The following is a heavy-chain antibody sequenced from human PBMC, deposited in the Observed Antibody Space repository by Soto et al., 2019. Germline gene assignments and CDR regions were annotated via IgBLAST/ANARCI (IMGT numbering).Heavy chain of an antibody. Sequence: ASVKVYFKASGYTFTMYGISWVRQAPGQGLEWMGWISAYNGNTNYAQKLQGRVTLTTDTSTRTAYMELRSLRADDTAVYYCAKDTNCSSTRCYGPEPFDPCGQGTLVTLSS. CDR3: AKDTNCSSTRCYGPEPFDP. D-gene: IGHD2-2*01. V-gene: IGHV1-18*04. CDR1: GYTFTMYG. CDR2: ISAYNGNT. J-gene: IGHJ5*02.